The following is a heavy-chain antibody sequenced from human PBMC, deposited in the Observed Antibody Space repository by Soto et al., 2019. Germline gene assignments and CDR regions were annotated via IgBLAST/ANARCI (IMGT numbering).Heavy chain of an antibody. D-gene: IGHD3-3*01. V-gene: IGHV1-69*01. CDR3: ARARGNYVFGSGYYEGHFDP. J-gene: IGHJ5*02. CDR1: GGTFSSYA. Sequence: QVQLVQSGAEVKKPGSSVKVSCKASGGTFSSYAISWVRQAPGQGLEWMGGIIPIFGTANYAQKFQGRVTITADESTSTASMGLSSLRSEKTAVYYCARARGNYVFGSGYYEGHFDPWGQGTLVTVSS. CDR2: IIPIFGTA.